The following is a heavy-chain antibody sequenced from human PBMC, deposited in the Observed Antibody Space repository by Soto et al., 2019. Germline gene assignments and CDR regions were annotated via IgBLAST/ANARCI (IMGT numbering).Heavy chain of an antibody. CDR1: GGSISSSSYY. Sequence: PSETLSLTCTVSGGSISSSSYYWGWIRQPPGKGLEWIGSIYYSGSTYYNPSLKSRVTISVDTSKNQFSLKLSSVTAADTAVYYCARWQWLTLYFDYWGQGTLVTSPQ. CDR2: IYYSGST. V-gene: IGHV4-39*01. CDR3: ARWQWLTLYFDY. D-gene: IGHD6-19*01. J-gene: IGHJ4*02.